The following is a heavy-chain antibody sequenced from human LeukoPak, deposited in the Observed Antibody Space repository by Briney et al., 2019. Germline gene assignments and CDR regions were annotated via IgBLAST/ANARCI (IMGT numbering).Heavy chain of an antibody. Sequence: PSETLSLTCGVSGGSIRSTNWWSWVRQPPGQGLEWIGYIYYSGSTNYNPSLKSRVTISVDTSKNQFPLKLSSVTAADTAVYYCARQRYCSSTSCYQALNFDYWGQGTLVTVSS. CDR1: GGSIRSTNW. CDR2: IYYSGST. J-gene: IGHJ4*02. D-gene: IGHD2-2*01. CDR3: ARQRYCSSTSCYQALNFDY. V-gene: IGHV4-4*02.